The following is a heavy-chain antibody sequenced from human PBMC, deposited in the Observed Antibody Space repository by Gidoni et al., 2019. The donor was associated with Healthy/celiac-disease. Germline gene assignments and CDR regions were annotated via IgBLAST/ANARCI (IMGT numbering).Heavy chain of an antibody. D-gene: IGHD3-22*01. Sequence: QVQLVQSGAEVKKPGASVKVSCKVSGYTLTELSMHWVRQAPGKGLEWMGGFDPEDGETIYAQKFQGRVTMTEDTSTDTAYMELSSLRSEDTAVYYCATDLAGTQYYYDSSGPIDAFDIWGQGTMVTVSS. J-gene: IGHJ3*02. CDR2: FDPEDGET. CDR3: ATDLAGTQYYYDSSGPIDAFDI. CDR1: GYTLTELS. V-gene: IGHV1-24*01.